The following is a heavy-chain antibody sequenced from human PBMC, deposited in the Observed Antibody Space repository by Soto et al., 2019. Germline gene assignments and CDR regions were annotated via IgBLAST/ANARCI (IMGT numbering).Heavy chain of an antibody. J-gene: IGHJ4*02. V-gene: IGHV3-11*06. CDR1: GFTFSDYY. CDR2: ISSSSSYT. D-gene: IGHD2-8*01. Sequence: QVQLVESGGGLVKPGGSLRLSCAASGFTFSDYYMSWIRQAPGKGLEWVSYISSSSSYTNYADSVKGGFTISRDNAKNYLYLKMNSLRAEDTAVYYCARLRNKVYAAQWGQGTLVTLSS. CDR3: ARLRNKVYAAQ.